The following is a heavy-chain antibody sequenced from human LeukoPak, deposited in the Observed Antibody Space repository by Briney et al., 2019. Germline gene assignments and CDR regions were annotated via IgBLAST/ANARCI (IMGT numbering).Heavy chain of an antibody. CDR1: GGSISSGGYS. CDR2: IYHSGST. CDR3: ARADYSNYVGSNWFDP. D-gene: IGHD4-11*01. J-gene: IGHJ5*02. V-gene: IGHV4-30-2*01. Sequence: SEPLSLTCAVSGGSISSGGYSWSWIRQPPGKGLEWIGYIYHSGSTYYNPSLKSRVTISVDRSKNQFSLKLSSMTAADTAVYYCARADYSNYVGSNWFDPWGQGTLVTVSS.